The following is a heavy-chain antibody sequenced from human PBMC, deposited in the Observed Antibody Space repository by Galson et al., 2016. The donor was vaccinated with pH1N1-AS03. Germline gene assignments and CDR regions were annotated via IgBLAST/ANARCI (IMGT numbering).Heavy chain of an antibody. J-gene: IGHJ4*02. CDR2: ISTSSSSI. V-gene: IGHV3-21*01. Sequence: SLRLSCAASGLTLSTYAMNWVRQAPGKGLEWVSFISTSSSSIYYADSVKGRFTISRDNAQNLLYLQMNSLGDEDTAVYYCARDGPPQGISVAGSFDFWGQGTLVTVSS. CDR3: ARDGPPQGISVAGSFDF. D-gene: IGHD6-19*01. CDR1: GLTLSTYA.